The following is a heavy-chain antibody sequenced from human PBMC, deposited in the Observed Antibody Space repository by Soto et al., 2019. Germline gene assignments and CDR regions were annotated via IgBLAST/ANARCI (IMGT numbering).Heavy chain of an antibody. J-gene: IGHJ4*02. Sequence: QVQLVQSGAKVKKLGASVKVSCKASGYTFTAYYIHWVRQAPGQGLEWVGWINPNSGDTNYAQRFQGWVTMTGDTSVSTAYMDLTRLRSDDTAVYYCARGGYTYGYGLDYWGQGTLVTVSS. D-gene: IGHD5-18*01. CDR1: GYTFTAYY. V-gene: IGHV1-2*04. CDR3: ARGGYTYGYGLDY. CDR2: INPNSGDT.